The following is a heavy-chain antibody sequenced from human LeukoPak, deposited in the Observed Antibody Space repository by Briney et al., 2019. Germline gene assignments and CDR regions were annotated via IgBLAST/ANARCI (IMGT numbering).Heavy chain of an antibody. D-gene: IGHD3-22*01. CDR3: ARMIYYDNNWFDP. Sequence: SETLSLTCTVAGGSISSYYWSWIRQPPGKGLEWIGYIYTSGSTNYNPSLRSRVTISVDTSKNQFSLKLSSVTAADTAVYYCARMIYYDNNWFDPWGQGTLVTVSS. CDR1: GGSISSYY. CDR2: IYTSGST. J-gene: IGHJ5*02. V-gene: IGHV4-4*09.